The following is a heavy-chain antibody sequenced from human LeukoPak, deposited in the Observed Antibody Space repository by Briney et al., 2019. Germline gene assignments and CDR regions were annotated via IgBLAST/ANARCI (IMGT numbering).Heavy chain of an antibody. Sequence: SETLSLTCTVSGGSISSGGYSWSWIRQHPGKGLEWIGYIYYSGSTNYNPSLKSRVTMSVDTSKNQFSLKLSSVTAADTAVYYCARGSPDSSGWYLVYWGQGTLVTVSS. V-gene: IGHV4-61*08. CDR2: IYYSGST. CDR1: GGSISSGGYS. J-gene: IGHJ4*02. D-gene: IGHD6-19*01. CDR3: ARGSPDSSGWYLVY.